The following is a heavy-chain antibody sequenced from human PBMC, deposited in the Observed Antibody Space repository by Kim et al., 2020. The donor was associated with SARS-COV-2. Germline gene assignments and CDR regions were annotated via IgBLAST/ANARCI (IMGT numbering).Heavy chain of an antibody. V-gene: IGHV3-23*01. CDR2: ISGSGGTT. D-gene: IGHD3-10*01. J-gene: IGHJ6*02. Sequence: GGSLRLSCAASRFTFSSYAMSWVRQAPGKGLEWVSGISGSGGTTYYADSVRGRFTISRDNSKNTLFLQMNSLRGEDTAVYYCAKDRTNYYGSGSHYYYGMDVWGQGTAVTVSS. CDR3: AKDRTNYYGSGSHYYYGMDV. CDR1: RFTFSSYA.